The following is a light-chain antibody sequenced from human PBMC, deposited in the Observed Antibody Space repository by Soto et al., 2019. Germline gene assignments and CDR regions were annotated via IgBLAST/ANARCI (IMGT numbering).Light chain of an antibody. CDR3: QQYGSSGT. Sequence: EIVLTQSPGTLPLSPGERATLSCRASQSLSSSYLAWYQQKPGQAPRLLIYDVSSRAPGIPDRFSGSGSETDFTLTISRLEPEDFAVYYCQQYGSSGTFGQGTKVDIK. J-gene: IGKJ1*01. CDR1: QSLSSSY. CDR2: DVS. V-gene: IGKV3-20*01.